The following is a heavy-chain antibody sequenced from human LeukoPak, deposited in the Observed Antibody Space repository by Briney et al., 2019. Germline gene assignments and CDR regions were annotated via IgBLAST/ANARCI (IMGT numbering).Heavy chain of an antibody. Sequence: GGSLRLSCAASGFTFSSYSMNWVRQAPGKGLEWVSSISSSSSYIYYADSVKGRFTISRDNAKNSLYLQMNSLRAEDTAVYYCASGVQPWPPFDYWGQGTLVTVSS. J-gene: IGHJ4*02. CDR3: ASGVQPWPPFDY. D-gene: IGHD5-18*01. V-gene: IGHV3-21*01. CDR2: ISSSSSYI. CDR1: GFTFSSYS.